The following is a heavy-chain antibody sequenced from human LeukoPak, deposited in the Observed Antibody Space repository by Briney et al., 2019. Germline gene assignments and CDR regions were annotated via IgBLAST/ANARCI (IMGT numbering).Heavy chain of an antibody. J-gene: IGHJ4*02. CDR2: INHSGST. CDR1: GGSFSGYY. CDR3: ARGLPKRFLEWSTYYFDY. D-gene: IGHD3-3*01. Sequence: SETLSLTCAVYGGSFSGYYWSWIRQPPGKGLEWIGEINHSGSTNYNPSLKSRVTISVDTSKNQFSLKLSSVTAADTAVYYCARGLPKRFLEWSTYYFDYWGQGTLVTVSS. V-gene: IGHV4-34*01.